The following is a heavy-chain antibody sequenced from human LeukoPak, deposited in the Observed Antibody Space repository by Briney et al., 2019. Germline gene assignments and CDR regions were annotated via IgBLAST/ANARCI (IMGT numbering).Heavy chain of an antibody. CDR3: ARFTPQGYGWGGYNRFDP. CDR2: IYYSGST. D-gene: IGHD3-16*01. Sequence: SETLSLTCTVSGGSISKYYWNWIRQSPGKGLEWIGFIYYSGSTNYNPSLKSRVTMSVDASKNQFSLNLTSVTAADTAVYYCARFTPQGYGWGGYNRFDPWGQGTLVTVSS. J-gene: IGHJ5*02. CDR1: GGSISKYY. V-gene: IGHV4-59*01.